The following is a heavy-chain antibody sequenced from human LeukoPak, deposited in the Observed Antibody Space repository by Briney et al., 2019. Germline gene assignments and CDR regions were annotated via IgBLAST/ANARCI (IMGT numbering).Heavy chain of an antibody. J-gene: IGHJ4*02. CDR1: GFTFGSYW. CDR3: ARRNTYYYDSSGYHQNPFFDY. CDR2: INSDGSST. D-gene: IGHD3-22*01. V-gene: IGHV3-74*01. Sequence: PGGSLRLSCAASGFTFGSYWMHWVRQAPGKGLVWVSRINSDGSSTKYADSVKGRFTISRDNAKNSLYLQMNSLRAEDTAVYYCARRNTYYYDSSGYHQNPFFDYWGQGTLVTVSS.